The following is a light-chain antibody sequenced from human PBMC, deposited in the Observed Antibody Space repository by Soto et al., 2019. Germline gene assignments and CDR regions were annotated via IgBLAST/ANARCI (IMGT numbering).Light chain of an antibody. CDR3: QSYDSSLSGYV. CDR1: SSNIGAGYD. CDR2: GNS. J-gene: IGLJ1*01. Sequence: QSVLTQPPSVSGAPGQRVTISCTGSSSNIGAGYDVHWYQQLPGTAPKLLFYGNSNRPSGVPDRFSGSKSGTSASLAITGLQAEDEADYYCQSYDSSLSGYVFGTGTKLT. V-gene: IGLV1-40*01.